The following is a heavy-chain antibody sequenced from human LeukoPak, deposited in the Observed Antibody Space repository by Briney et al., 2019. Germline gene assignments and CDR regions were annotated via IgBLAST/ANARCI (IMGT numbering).Heavy chain of an antibody. D-gene: IGHD1-26*01. CDR2: IYSDGRT. J-gene: IGHJ3*02. CDR1: GFTVSNNY. V-gene: IGHV3-53*01. Sequence: GGSLRLSCGASGFTVSNNYMSWARQAPGKGLEWVSEIYSDGRTYYAASVKGRFSISRDNSKNTVNLQMNSLRADDTAVYYCARDLREHGVFDIWGQGTMVTVSS. CDR3: ARDLREHGVFDI.